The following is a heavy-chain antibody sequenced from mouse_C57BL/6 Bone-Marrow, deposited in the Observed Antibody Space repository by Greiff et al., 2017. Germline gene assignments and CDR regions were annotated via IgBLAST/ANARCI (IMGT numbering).Heavy chain of an antibody. J-gene: IGHJ2*01. Sequence: VQLQQSGAELVRPGASVKLSCKASGYTFTDYYINWVKQRPGQGLEWIARIYPGSGNTYYNEKFKGKATLTAEKSSSTAYMQLSSLTSEDSAVYFCARGNWDNYWGQGTTLTVSS. CDR1: GYTFTDYY. D-gene: IGHD4-1*01. CDR2: IYPGSGNT. CDR3: ARGNWDNY. V-gene: IGHV1-76*01.